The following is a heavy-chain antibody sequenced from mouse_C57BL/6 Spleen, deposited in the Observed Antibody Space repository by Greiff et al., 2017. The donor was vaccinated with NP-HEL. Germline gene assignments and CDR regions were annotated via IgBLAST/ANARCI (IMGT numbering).Heavy chain of an antibody. V-gene: IGHV1-22*01. J-gene: IGHJ2*01. CDR3: ARNVAYYSNYGLFDY. Sequence: EVQLQQSGPELVKPGASVKMSCKASGYTFTDYNMHWVKQSHGKSLEWIGYIKPNNGGTSYNQKFKGKATLTVNKSSSTAYMELRSLTSEDSAVYYCARNVAYYSNYGLFDYWGQGTTLTVSS. CDR2: IKPNNGGT. D-gene: IGHD2-5*01. CDR1: GYTFTDYN.